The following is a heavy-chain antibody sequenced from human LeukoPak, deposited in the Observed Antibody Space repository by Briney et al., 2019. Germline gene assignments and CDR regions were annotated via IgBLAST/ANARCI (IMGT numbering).Heavy chain of an antibody. J-gene: IGHJ4*02. CDR2: IYPGDSDT. D-gene: IGHD5-12*01. Sequence: GESLQISCQGSGYSFASYWIGWVRQMPGKGLEWMGIIYPGDSDTRYSPSFQGQVTISVDKSINVAYLQWSSLKTSDTAIYYCARHGYSDYEFDYWGQGTLVTVSS. V-gene: IGHV5-51*01. CDR1: GYSFASYW. CDR3: ARHGYSDYEFDY.